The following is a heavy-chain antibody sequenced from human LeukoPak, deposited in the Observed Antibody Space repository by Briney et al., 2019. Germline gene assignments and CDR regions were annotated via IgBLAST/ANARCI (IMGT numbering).Heavy chain of an antibody. D-gene: IGHD2-2*01. CDR3: ARFQTSSTSWYYYYYMDV. CDR2: IYYSGST. J-gene: IGHJ6*03. V-gene: IGHV4-59*01. CDR1: GGSISSYY. Sequence: SETLSLTCTVSGGSISSYYWSWIRQPPGKGLEWIGYIYYSGSTNYNPSLKSRVTISVDTSKNQFSLKLSSVTAADTAVYYCARFQTSSTSWYYYYYMDVWGKGTTVTVSS.